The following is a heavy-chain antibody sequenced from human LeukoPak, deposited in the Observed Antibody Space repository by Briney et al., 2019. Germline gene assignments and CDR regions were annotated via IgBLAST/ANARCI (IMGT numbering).Heavy chain of an antibody. J-gene: IGHJ4*02. V-gene: IGHV5-51*01. CDR3: ATSIAVAGEAADY. D-gene: IGHD6-19*01. Sequence: GESLKISCKGSGYSFTSYWIGWVRQMPGKGLEWMGIIYPGDSDTRYSPSFQGQVTIPADKSISTAYLQWSSLKASDTAMYYCATSIAVAGEAADYWGQGTLVTVSS. CDR2: IYPGDSDT. CDR1: GYSFTSYW.